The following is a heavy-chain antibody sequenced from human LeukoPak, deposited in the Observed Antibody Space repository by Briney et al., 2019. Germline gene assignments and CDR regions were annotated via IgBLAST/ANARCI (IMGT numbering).Heavy chain of an antibody. J-gene: IGHJ4*02. CDR2: ISVSGGDT. CDR1: GFTIGNNH. Sequence: GGSLRLSCLASGFTIGNNHMSWVRQAPGKGLEWVSGISVSGGDTYYADSVKGRFTISRDNSKNTLYLQMNSLRAEDTAVYYCAKDQRPGNWGQGTLVTVSS. CDR3: AKDQRPGN. V-gene: IGHV3-23*01.